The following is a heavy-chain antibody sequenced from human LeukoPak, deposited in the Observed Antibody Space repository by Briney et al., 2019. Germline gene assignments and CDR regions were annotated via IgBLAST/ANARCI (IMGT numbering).Heavy chain of an antibody. Sequence: SVKVSCKASGGTFSSYAISWVRQAPGQGLEWMGGIIPIFGTANYAQKFQGRVTITTAESTSTAYMELSSLRSEDTAVYYCARGAGAAAGQYYYYYYMDVWGKGTTVTVSS. CDR2: IIPIFGTA. V-gene: IGHV1-69*05. D-gene: IGHD6-13*01. CDR1: GGTFSSYA. J-gene: IGHJ6*03. CDR3: ARGAGAAAGQYYYYYYMDV.